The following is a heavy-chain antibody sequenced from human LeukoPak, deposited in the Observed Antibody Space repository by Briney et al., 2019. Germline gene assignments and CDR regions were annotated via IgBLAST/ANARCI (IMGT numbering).Heavy chain of an antibody. CDR3: ARQRGSYGGYDHDAFNI. J-gene: IGHJ3*02. Sequence: SETLSLTCAVSGGSISTYYWSWIRQPPGKGLEWIGYIYYSGSTNYKPSLKSRVSISVDTAKNQFSLKLSSVTAADTAVYYCARQRGSYGGYDHDAFNIWSQGTMVTVSS. CDR1: GGSISTYY. CDR2: IYYSGST. D-gene: IGHD5-12*01. V-gene: IGHV4-59*08.